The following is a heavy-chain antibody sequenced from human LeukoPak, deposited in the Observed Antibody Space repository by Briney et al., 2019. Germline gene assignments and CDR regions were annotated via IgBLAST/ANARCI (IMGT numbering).Heavy chain of an antibody. Sequence: SETLSLTCSVSGGSISTYYWSWIRQPAGKGLEGIAQIHTSGSTNFNPSLKSRVSISMDTPNNQFSLMISSVTAADTAIYYCAGRGLSTGWTFDYWGHGTLVTVSS. D-gene: IGHD6-19*01. V-gene: IGHV4-4*07. J-gene: IGHJ4*01. CDR2: IHTSGST. CDR1: GGSISTYY. CDR3: AGRGLSTGWTFDY.